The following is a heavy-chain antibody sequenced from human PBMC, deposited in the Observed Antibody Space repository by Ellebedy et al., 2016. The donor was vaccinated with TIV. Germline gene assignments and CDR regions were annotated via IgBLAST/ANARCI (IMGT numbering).Heavy chain of an antibody. J-gene: IGHJ4*02. Sequence: GESLKISXAASGFTFSSYAMSWVRQAPGKGLEWVSAISGSGGSTYYADSVKGRFTISRDNSKNTLYLQMNSLRAEDTAVYYCARVGLPYSSGWYGDYWGQGTLVTVSS. CDR3: ARVGLPYSSGWYGDY. CDR1: GFTFSSYA. D-gene: IGHD6-19*01. CDR2: ISGSGGST. V-gene: IGHV3-23*01.